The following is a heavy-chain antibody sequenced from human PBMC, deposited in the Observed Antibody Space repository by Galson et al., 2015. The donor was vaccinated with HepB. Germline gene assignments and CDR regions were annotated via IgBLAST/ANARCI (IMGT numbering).Heavy chain of an antibody. CDR2: INPNSGGT. CDR1: GYTFTGYY. J-gene: IGHJ3*02. Sequence: SVKVSCKASGYTFTGYYMHWVRQAPGQGLEWMGRINPNSGGTNYAQKFQGRVTMTRDTSISTAYMELSRLRSDDTAVYYCARPREMATIIDAFDIWGQGTMVTVSS. CDR3: ARPREMATIIDAFDI. V-gene: IGHV1-2*06. D-gene: IGHD5-24*01.